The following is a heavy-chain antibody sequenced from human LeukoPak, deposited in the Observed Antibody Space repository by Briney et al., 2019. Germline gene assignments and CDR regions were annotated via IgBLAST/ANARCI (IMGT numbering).Heavy chain of an antibody. V-gene: IGHV3-15*01. Sequence: GGSLRLSCAASGFTFSNAWMSWVRQAPGKGLEWVGRIKSKTDGWTTDYAAPVKGRFTISRDDSKNTLYLQMNSLKTEDTAVYYFTNGVRGALDYWGQGTLVTVSS. CDR3: TNGVRGALDY. CDR2: IKSKTDGWTT. CDR1: GFTFSNAW. J-gene: IGHJ4*02. D-gene: IGHD3-10*01.